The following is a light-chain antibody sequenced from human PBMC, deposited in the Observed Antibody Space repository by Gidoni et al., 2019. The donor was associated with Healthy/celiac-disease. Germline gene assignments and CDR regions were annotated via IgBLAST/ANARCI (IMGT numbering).Light chain of an antibody. V-gene: IGKV3-11*01. CDR1: QSVSSY. Sequence: EIVLTQSPATLSLSPGERATLSCRASQSVSSYLAWYQQKPGQAPRLLIYDASNRATGIPARFSGSGSGTDFTLSISSLESLDCAVYYCQQRSNWPSITFXQXTRLEI. J-gene: IGKJ5*01. CDR2: DAS. CDR3: QQRSNWPSIT.